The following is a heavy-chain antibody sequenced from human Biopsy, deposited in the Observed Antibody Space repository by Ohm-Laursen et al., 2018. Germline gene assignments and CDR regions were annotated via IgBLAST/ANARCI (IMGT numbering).Heavy chain of an antibody. CDR2: IYGGGNPV. CDR3: ARLNSGTYDASDL. CDR1: GFAFNLYE. J-gene: IGHJ3*01. Sequence: SLRLSCAASGFAFNLYEMNWVRQAPGKGMEWISYIYGGGNPVSYADSVKGRFTISRDNAHNSLYLRMNSLRAEDTAVYYCARLNSGTYDASDLWGQGTMVIVSS. V-gene: IGHV3-48*03. D-gene: IGHD1-26*01.